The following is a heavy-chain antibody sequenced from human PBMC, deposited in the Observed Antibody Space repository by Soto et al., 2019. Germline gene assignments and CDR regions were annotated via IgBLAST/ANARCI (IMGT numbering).Heavy chain of an antibody. D-gene: IGHD6-19*01. V-gene: IGHV3-23*01. CDR3: AQMSSPLKLRRVSFRR. CDR1: VFTFRSYA. Sequence: GSLRRYCAASVFTFRSYAMSWVRQAPGKGLEWVSAISGSGGSTYYADAVKGRFTISRDNSKNTLFLQMSGLRGEDTATYHCAQMSSPLKLRRVSFRRWGQGTRVIVSS. J-gene: IGHJ4*02. CDR2: ISGSGGST.